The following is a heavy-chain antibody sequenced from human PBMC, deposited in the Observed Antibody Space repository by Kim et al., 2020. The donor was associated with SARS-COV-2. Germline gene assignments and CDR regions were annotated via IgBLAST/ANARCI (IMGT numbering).Heavy chain of an antibody. CDR2: IFYSGST. CDR3: VATYCSGSSCYSEGFDY. V-gene: IGHV4-39*07. CDR1: GGSISSSSYY. D-gene: IGHD2-15*01. Sequence: SETLSLTCSVSGGSISSSSYYWGCIRQPPGKGLEWIGSIFYSGSTDCNPSLKSRVTMSVDTSRNQFSLKLNSVTAADTAVYYCVATYCSGSSCYSEGFDYWGQGTLVTVSS. J-gene: IGHJ4*02.